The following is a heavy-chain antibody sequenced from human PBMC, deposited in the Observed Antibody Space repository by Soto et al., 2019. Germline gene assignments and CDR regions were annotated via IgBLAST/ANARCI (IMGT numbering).Heavy chain of an antibody. CDR3: AKDGVVGNYYFEH. J-gene: IGHJ4*02. V-gene: IGHV1-46*01. CDR2: INPSGGST. D-gene: IGHD3-3*01. Sequence: ASVKVSCKASGYTFTNYYMHWVREAPGQGLEWMGIINPSGGSTSYARKFQGRVTMTRDTSTSTVYMELSSLRSEDAAVYYCAKDGVVGNYYFEHWGEGTQVTVS. CDR1: GYTFTNYY.